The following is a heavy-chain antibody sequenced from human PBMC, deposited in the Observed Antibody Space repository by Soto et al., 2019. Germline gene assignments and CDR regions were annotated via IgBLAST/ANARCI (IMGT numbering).Heavy chain of an antibody. CDR1: GGTFSNYA. J-gene: IGHJ3*02. CDR2: IIPIFATA. V-gene: IGHV1-69*01. CDR3: AHFSVGGPARSGAFDI. D-gene: IGHD2-2*01. Sequence: QVQLVQSGAEVKKPGSSVKVPCKTSGGTFSNYAINWVRQAPGQGLEWMGGIIPIFATANYAQKFQGRVTIIADESTSTVYMELSSLRSEDTAVYYCAHFSVGGPARSGAFDIWGQGTMVTVSS.